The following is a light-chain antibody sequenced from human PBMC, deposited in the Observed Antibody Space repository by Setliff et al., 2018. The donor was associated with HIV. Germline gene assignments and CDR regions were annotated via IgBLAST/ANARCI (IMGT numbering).Light chain of an antibody. CDR3: QVWDTSIDHYV. CDR1: ISGSKS. V-gene: IGLV3-21*03. CDR2: DDT. Sequence: SYELTQPPSVSVAPGKTARITCGGNISGSKSVHWYQQKPGQAPVLVVYDDTVRPSGIPERFSGSKSGNTATLTITRVEAGDEADYYCQVWDTSIDHYVFGAGTKV. J-gene: IGLJ1*01.